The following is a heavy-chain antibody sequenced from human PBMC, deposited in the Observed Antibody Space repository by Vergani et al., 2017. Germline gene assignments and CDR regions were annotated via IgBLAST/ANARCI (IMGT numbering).Heavy chain of an antibody. D-gene: IGHD5-24*01. J-gene: IGHJ4*02. CDR3: ARMGDGYNGPLFDY. CDR1: GGSISSYY. CDR2: IYYSGST. V-gene: IGHV4-59*01. Sequence: QVQLQESGPGLVKPSETLSLTCTVSGGSISSYYWSWIRQPPGKGLECIGYIYYSGSTNYNPSLKSRVTISVDTSKNQFSLKLSSVTAADTAVYYCARMGDGYNGPLFDYWGQGTLVTVSS.